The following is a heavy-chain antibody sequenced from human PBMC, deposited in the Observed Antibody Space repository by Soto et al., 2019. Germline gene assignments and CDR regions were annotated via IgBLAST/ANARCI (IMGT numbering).Heavy chain of an antibody. J-gene: IGHJ4*01. CDR2: LSFDGSQE. D-gene: IGHD3-10*01. Sequence: GGSLRLSCAASGFTFSSYTIHWVRQAPGTGLEWVAALSFDGSQEFYAGSLRGRFSISRDNSKNTLYLQIHSLLDEDTAVYYCARERSRSLRVKEKAYWGQGTLVTVSS. CDR3: ARERSRSLRVKEKAY. V-gene: IGHV3-30-3*01. CDR1: GFTFSSYT.